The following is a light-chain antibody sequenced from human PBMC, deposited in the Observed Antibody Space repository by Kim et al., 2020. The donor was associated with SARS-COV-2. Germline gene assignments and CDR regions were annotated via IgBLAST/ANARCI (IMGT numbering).Light chain of an antibody. CDR1: QTISNNY. CDR3: QQYGTSVLT. J-gene: IGKJ4*01. CDR2: DAS. Sequence: EIVLTQSPGTLSLSPGERATLSCRASQTISNNYLAWYQQKPGQTPSLLIYDASSRATGIPDRFSGSGSGTDFTLTISKLEPEDFAVYYCQQYGTSVLTFGGGTKVDIK. V-gene: IGKV3-20*01.